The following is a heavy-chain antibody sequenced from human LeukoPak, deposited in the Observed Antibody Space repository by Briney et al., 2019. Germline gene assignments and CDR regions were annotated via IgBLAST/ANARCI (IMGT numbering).Heavy chain of an antibody. V-gene: IGHV3-73*01. CDR1: GFTFSGSA. J-gene: IGHJ4*02. CDR3: TRRGDRDYYDSSGYYRDH. D-gene: IGHD3-22*01. Sequence: PGGSLKLSCAASGFTFSGSAMHWVRQASGKGLEWVGRIRSKANSYATAYAASVKGRFTISRDDSKNTAYLQMNSLKTEDTAVYYCTRRGDRDYYDSSGYYRDHWGQGTLVTVSS. CDR2: IRSKANSYAT.